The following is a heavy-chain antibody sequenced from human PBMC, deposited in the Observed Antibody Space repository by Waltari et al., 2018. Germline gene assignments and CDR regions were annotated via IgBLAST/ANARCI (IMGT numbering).Heavy chain of an antibody. Sequence: EVQLVESGGGLVQPGGARRLSGTAPGFTFTNYLMHWVRQAPGKGLVCVSRINSDATTTNYADSVKGRFTISRDNAKNTVSLQMNSLTVEDTAVYYCSANFQHWGQGTLVTVSS. D-gene: IGHD6-25*01. J-gene: IGHJ1*01. CDR2: INSDATTT. CDR3: SANFQH. CDR1: GFTFTNYL. V-gene: IGHV3-74*01.